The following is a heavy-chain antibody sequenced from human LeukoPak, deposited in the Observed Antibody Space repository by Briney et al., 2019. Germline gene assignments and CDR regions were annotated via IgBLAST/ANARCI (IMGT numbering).Heavy chain of an antibody. CDR2: INHSGST. Sequence: QPSETLSLTCAVYGGSFSGYYWSWIRQPPGKGLEWIGEINHSGSTNYNPSLKSRVTISVDTSKNQFSLKLSSVTAADTAVYYCARAPFVRAPGAFDIWGQGTMVTVSS. J-gene: IGHJ3*02. V-gene: IGHV4-34*01. D-gene: IGHD6-6*01. CDR1: GGSFSGYY. CDR3: ARAPFVRAPGAFDI.